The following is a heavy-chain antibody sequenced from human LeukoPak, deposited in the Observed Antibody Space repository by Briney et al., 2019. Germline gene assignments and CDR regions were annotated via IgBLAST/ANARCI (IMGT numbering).Heavy chain of an antibody. CDR2: IYYSGST. J-gene: IGHJ6*02. CDR1: GGSISSYY. CDR3: ARRPYYYYGMDV. Sequence: SETLSLTCTVSGGSISSYYWSWIRQPPGKGLEWVGYIYYSGSTNYNPSLKSRVTISVDTSKNQFSLKLSSVTAADTAVYYCARRPYYYYGMDVWGQGTTVTVSS. V-gene: IGHV4-59*08.